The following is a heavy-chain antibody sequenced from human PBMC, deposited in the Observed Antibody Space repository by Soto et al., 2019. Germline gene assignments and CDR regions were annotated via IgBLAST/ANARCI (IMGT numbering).Heavy chain of an antibody. J-gene: IGHJ4*02. V-gene: IGHV3-30*04. CDR3: ARGTGWFFF. Sequence: QVQLVESGGGVVHPGRSLRLSCAASGFTFVRSSLHWARQAPGKGLEGVAGITSDGRNEFYADSVKGRFTISRDNSMSTLELQMNSLGSDDTAVYYCARGTGWFFFWGQGTLVTVSS. CDR2: ITSDGRNE. D-gene: IGHD6-19*01. CDR1: GFTFVRSS.